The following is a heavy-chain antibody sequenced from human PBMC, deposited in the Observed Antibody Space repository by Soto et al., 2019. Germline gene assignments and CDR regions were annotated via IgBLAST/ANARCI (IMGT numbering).Heavy chain of an antibody. CDR1: GYTFSIYG. V-gene: IGHV1-18*01. CDR2: ISPYNGNT. CDR3: VRDLDGSGSYYTDY. J-gene: IGHJ4*02. Sequence: ASVKVSCKASGYTFSIYGINWLRQSPGQGLEWMGWISPYNGNTKYAQNLQGRVTMTTDTSTSTAYMELRSLRPDDTAVYYCVRDLDGSGSYYTDYWGQGTLVTVSS. D-gene: IGHD3-10*01.